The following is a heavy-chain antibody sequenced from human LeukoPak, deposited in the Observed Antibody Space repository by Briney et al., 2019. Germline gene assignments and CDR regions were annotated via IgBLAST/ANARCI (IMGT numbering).Heavy chain of an antibody. CDR3: ARHQSPYYYDSSGYFFEGPALQAFDI. CDR2: ISAYNGNT. CDR1: GYTFTSYG. J-gene: IGHJ3*02. Sequence: ASVKVSCKASGYTFTSYGISWVRQAPGQGLEWMGWISAYNGNTNYAQKLQGRVTMTTDTSTSTAYMELRSLRSDDTAVYYCARHQSPYYYDSSGYFFEGPALQAFDIWGQGTMVTVSS. V-gene: IGHV1-18*01. D-gene: IGHD3-22*01.